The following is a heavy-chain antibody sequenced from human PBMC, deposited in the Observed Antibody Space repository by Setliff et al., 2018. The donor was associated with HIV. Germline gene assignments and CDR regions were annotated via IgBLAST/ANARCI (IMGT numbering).Heavy chain of an antibody. Sequence: SETLSLTCIVSGYSISSGYHWAWIRQPPGKGLEWIGSLFHSGNTYYTPSVKSRVIISVDTSKNQFSLKLSSVTAADTAVYYCARNDYGSGTYNWFDPWGQGTLVTVSS. D-gene: IGHD3-10*01. V-gene: IGHV4-38-2*02. CDR3: ARNDYGSGTYNWFDP. CDR2: LFHSGNT. J-gene: IGHJ5*02. CDR1: GYSISSGYH.